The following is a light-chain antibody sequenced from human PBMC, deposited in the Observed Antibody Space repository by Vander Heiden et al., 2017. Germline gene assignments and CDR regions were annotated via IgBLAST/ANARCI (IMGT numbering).Light chain of an antibody. V-gene: IGKV3-11*01. CDR1: QSVSSY. J-gene: IGKJ4*01. CDR2: DVC. CDR3: QQRSNWLLT. Sequence: EIVLTHSPAPLPLSPGERPPLPSRPSQSVSSYLAGYQQHPGPPPRPLTYDVCNRATGIPARFSGSGCGADFTLTISSLEPEDFAVYYYQQRSNWLLTFGGGTKVEIK.